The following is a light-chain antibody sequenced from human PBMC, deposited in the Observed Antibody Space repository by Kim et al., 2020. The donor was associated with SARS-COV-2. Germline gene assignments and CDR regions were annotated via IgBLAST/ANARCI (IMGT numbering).Light chain of an antibody. CDR1: TSDVGGYNF. CDR2: DVS. V-gene: IGLV2-14*03. Sequence: QSALTQPASVSGSPGQSITISCTGTTSDVGGYNFVSWYQQHPGKAPKLMIYDVSNRPSGVSNRFSGSKSGNTASLTVSELQTEDEAHYYCTSYTTFSNLLFGGGTQLTVL. J-gene: IGLJ2*01. CDR3: TSYTTFSNLL.